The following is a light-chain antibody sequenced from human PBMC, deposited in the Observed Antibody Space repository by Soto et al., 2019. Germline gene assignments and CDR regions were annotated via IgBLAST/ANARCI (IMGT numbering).Light chain of an antibody. CDR2: AAS. Sequence: DIQMTQSPSSLSASVGDRVTITCRASQGISKHLVWYQQKPGKDPNLLIYAASTLQSGVPSRFSGSGSGTDFTLTITSLQPEDVATYYWQEYSSAHRTFGQGTKVEIK. CDR3: QEYSSAHRT. J-gene: IGKJ1*01. V-gene: IGKV1-27*01. CDR1: QGISKH.